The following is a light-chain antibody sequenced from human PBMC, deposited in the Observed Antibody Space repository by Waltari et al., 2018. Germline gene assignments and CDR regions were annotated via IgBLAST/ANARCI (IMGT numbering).Light chain of an antibody. CDR3: SSYTASRALEVL. J-gene: IGLJ2*01. CDR2: DVS. CDR1: NSDVGDFDF. V-gene: IGLV2-14*03. Sequence: QSALTQPASVSGSPGQSITISFPGTNSDVGDFDFVSWYQQPPGEAPKLLIYDVSNRPSGVSHRFSGSKSGNTASLTISGLQAEDEADYYCSSYTASRALEVLFGGGTKLTVL.